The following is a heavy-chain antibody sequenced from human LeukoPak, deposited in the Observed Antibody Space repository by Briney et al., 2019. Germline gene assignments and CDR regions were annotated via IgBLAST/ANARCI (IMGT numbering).Heavy chain of an antibody. CDR2: IYHSGST. CDR3: ARGNRGGYNFAGFDY. D-gene: IGHD5-24*01. J-gene: IGHJ4*02. Sequence: PSETLSLTCTVSGGSISSGGYYWSWIRQPPGKGLEWIGYIYHSGSTYYNPSLKSRVTISVDRSKNQFSLHLNSVTPEDTAVYYCARGNRGGYNFAGFDYWGQGTLVTVSS. V-gene: IGHV4-30-2*01. CDR1: GGSISSGGYY.